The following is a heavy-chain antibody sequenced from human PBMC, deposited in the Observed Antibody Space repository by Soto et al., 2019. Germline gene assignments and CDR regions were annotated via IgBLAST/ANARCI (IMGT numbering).Heavy chain of an antibody. V-gene: IGHV1-8*01. CDR3: ARGPGSSVWRFSYYYMDV. CDR2: MNPNSGNT. D-gene: IGHD6-19*01. Sequence: QVQLVQSGAEVKKPGASVKVSCTFTSYDINWVRQATGQGLEWMGWMNPNSGNTRYAQKFQGRVTMTRNTSNFTAYMELSSLSSEDTAGYYWARGPGSSVWRFSYYYMDVWGQGTTVTVSS. CDR1: FTSYD. J-gene: IGHJ6*02.